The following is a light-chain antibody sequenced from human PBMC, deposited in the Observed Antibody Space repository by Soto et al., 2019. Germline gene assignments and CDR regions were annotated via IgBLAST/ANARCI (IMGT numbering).Light chain of an antibody. J-gene: IGKJ4*01. CDR2: DAS. Sequence: EIVLTQSPATLSFSPGETATLSCRASQSVRNYLAWYQQKPGQAPRLLIYDASNRATGIPARFSGSGSETDFTLTITRLEPEDFAMYYCQQYNNWPPLTFGRGTKVDIK. CDR1: QSVRNY. V-gene: IGKV3-11*01. CDR3: QQYNNWPPLT.